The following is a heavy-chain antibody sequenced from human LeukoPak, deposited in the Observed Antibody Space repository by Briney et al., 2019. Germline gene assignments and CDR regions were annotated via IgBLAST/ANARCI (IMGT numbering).Heavy chain of an antibody. CDR2: IYYSGST. Sequence: SETLSFTCTVSGGSISSYYWSWIRQPPGKGLEWIGYIYYSGSTNYNPSLKSRVTISVDTSKNQFSLKPSSVTAADTAVYYCARADDSSGYYFDAFDIWGQGTMVTVSS. D-gene: IGHD3-22*01. CDR1: GGSISSYY. J-gene: IGHJ3*02. V-gene: IGHV4-59*01. CDR3: ARADDSSGYYFDAFDI.